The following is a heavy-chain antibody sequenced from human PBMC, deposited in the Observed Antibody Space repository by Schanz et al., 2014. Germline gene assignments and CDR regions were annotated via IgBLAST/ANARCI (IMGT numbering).Heavy chain of an antibody. J-gene: IGHJ4*02. V-gene: IGHV3-23*04. Sequence: EVFLVESGGGLVQPGGSLRLSCAASGFAFSSFALSWVRQSPGKGLEWVSAISANDYDTYYAPSVKGRFTISRDNSDNTLFLQMNSLRAEDTAVYYCAKVREWWPYYFDYWGQGTLVTVSS. CDR1: GFAFSSFA. D-gene: IGHD2-15*01. CDR2: ISANDYDT. CDR3: AKVREWWPYYFDY.